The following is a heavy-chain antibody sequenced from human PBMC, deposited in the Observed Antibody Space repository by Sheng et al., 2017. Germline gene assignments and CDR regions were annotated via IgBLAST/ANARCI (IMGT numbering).Heavy chain of an antibody. CDR1: GLTVSTSY. D-gene: IGHD1-20*01. CDR2: LYFGGST. J-gene: IGHJ3*02. Sequence: EVQLVESGGGLVQPGGSLRLSCAASGLTVSTSYMSWVRQAPGKGLEWLSVLYFGGSTYYADSVKGRFTISRDNSKNALYLQMNSLRAEDTAVYYCARVFNWNGDAFDIWGQG. CDR3: ARVFNWNGDAFDI. V-gene: IGHV3-66*01.